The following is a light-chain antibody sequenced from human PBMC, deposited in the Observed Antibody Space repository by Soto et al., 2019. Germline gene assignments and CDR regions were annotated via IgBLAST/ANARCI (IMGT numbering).Light chain of an antibody. CDR1: QSFSSSY. J-gene: IGKJ5*01. Sequence: EIILTQAPATLSLSPGERATLCCGASQSFSSSYVAWYQHRPGLAPRLLIHDASSRATGIPDRFSGTKSGTDFTLTIRRLEPEDFAVYYCQQYGSSPLTFGQGTRLEIK. V-gene: IGKV3D-20*01. CDR2: DAS. CDR3: QQYGSSPLT.